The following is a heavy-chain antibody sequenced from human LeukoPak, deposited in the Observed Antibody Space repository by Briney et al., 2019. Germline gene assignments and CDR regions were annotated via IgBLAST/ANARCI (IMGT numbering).Heavy chain of an antibody. CDR3: AKTGGNHWGFDY. J-gene: IGHJ4*02. D-gene: IGHD2-8*02. Sequence: GGSLRLSCAASGFTVSSSFMSWVRQAPGRGLEWVSIITGSDSSTSYADSVKGRFTISRDNSKNMVYLQMNSLRAEDTAVYYCAKTGGNHWGFDYWGQGTLVTVSS. CDR2: ITGSDSST. CDR1: GFTVSSSF. V-gene: IGHV3-23*01.